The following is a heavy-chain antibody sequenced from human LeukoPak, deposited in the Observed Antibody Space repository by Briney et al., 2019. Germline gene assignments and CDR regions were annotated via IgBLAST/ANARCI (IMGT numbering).Heavy chain of an antibody. V-gene: IGHV3-30*02. CDR3: AKDDSSSPTWAFDI. CDR2: IRYDGSNK. D-gene: IGHD6-13*01. J-gene: IGHJ3*02. CDR1: GFTFSSYG. Sequence: GGSLRLSCAASGFTFSSYGMHWVRQAPGKGLEWVAFIRYDGSNKYYADSVKGRFTISRDNSKNTLYLQMNSLRAEDTAVYYCAKDDSSSPTWAFDIWGQGTMVTVSS.